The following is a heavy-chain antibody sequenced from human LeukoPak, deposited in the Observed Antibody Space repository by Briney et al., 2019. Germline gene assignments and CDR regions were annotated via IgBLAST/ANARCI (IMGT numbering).Heavy chain of an antibody. D-gene: IGHD3-10*01. J-gene: IGHJ4*02. Sequence: GRSLRLSCAASGFTFSSYAMHWVRQAPGKGLEWVAVISYDGSNKYYADSVKGRFTISRDNSKNTLYLQMNSLRAEDTAVCYCARVLMVRGVIIATPADYWGQGTLVTVSS. CDR1: GFTFSSYA. CDR3: ARVLMVRGVIIATPADY. CDR2: ISYDGSNK. V-gene: IGHV3-30-3*01.